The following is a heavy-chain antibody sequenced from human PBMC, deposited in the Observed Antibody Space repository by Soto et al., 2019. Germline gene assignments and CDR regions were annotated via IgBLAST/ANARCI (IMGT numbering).Heavy chain of an antibody. CDR3: ARDIYQEDDYGDYGVDY. D-gene: IGHD4-17*01. CDR2: IWYDGSNK. V-gene: IGHV3-33*01. Sequence: QVQLVESGGGVVQPGRSLRLSCAASGFTFSSYGMHWVRQAPGKGLEWVAVIWYDGSNKYYADSVKGRFTISRDNSKNTLYLQMNSLRAEDTAVYYCARDIYQEDDYGDYGVDYWGQGTLVTVSS. CDR1: GFTFSSYG. J-gene: IGHJ4*02.